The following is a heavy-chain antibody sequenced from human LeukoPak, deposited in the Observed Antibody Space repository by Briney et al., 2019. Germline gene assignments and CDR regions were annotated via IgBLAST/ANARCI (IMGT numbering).Heavy chain of an antibody. J-gene: IGHJ4*02. V-gene: IGHV3-9*01. CDR2: ISSNSGSV. CDR1: GFIFDDYA. Sequence: GGSLRLSCAASGFIFDDYAIHWIRQAPGRGLEWVSGISSNSGSVVYADSVKGRFTISRDNAKNSLYLQMNSLRAEDTAVYYCAKGGAGSIFDYWGQGTLVTVSS. CDR3: AKGGAGSIFDY. D-gene: IGHD1-26*01.